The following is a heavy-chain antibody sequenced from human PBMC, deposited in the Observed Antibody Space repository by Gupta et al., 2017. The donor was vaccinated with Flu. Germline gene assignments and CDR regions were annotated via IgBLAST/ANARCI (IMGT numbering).Heavy chain of an antibody. CDR2: IIPILGIA. J-gene: IGHJ4*02. CDR1: GGTFSSYT. V-gene: IGHV1-69*08. D-gene: IGHD2-21*02. CDR3: AREGNCGGDCYAVFFDY. Sequence: QVQLVQSGAEVKKPGSSVKVSCKASGGTFSSYTISWVRQAPGQGLEWMGRIIPILGIANYAQKFQGRVTITADKSTSTAYMELSSLRSEDTAVYYCAREGNCGGDCYAVFFDYWGQGTLVTVSS.